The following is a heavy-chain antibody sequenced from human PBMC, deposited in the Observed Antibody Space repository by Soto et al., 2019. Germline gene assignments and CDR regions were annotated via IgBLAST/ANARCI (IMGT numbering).Heavy chain of an antibody. D-gene: IGHD3-22*01. J-gene: IGHJ2*01. Sequence: GGSLRLSCAASGFTFSSYGMHWVRQAPGKGLEWVAVISYDGSNKYYADSVKGRFTISRDNSKNTLYLQMNSLRAEDTAVYYCAKSYGEDSSGYYWPHWYFDLWGRGTLVTVSS. CDR2: ISYDGSNK. V-gene: IGHV3-30*18. CDR3: AKSYGEDSSGYYWPHWYFDL. CDR1: GFTFSSYG.